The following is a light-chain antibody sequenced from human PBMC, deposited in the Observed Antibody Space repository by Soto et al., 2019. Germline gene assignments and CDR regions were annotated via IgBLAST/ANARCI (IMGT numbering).Light chain of an antibody. CDR1: KSVSSY. V-gene: IGKV3-11*01. CDR2: DAS. CDR3: QQRSNWLLIT. Sequence: IMLTQSPATLSLPPGERDTLSCMASKSVSSYLAWYQQKPGQAPRLLIYDASNRATGIPARFSGSGSETDFTLTISSLEPEDFAVYYCQQRSNWLLITFGQGTRLEIK. J-gene: IGKJ5*01.